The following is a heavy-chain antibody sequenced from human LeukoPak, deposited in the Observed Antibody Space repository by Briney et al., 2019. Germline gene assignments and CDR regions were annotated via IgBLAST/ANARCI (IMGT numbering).Heavy chain of an antibody. D-gene: IGHD2-21*02. V-gene: IGHV5-51*01. CDR1: GYSFTSYW. CDR2: IYPGDSDT. J-gene: IGHJ3*02. Sequence: ESLKISWKGSGYSFTSYWIGWGRPMPGKGLEWVGIIYPGDSDTRFSPSFQGQVTISADKSISTAYLQWSSLKASDTAMYYCASCGGDCSVGAFDIWGQGTMVTVSS. CDR3: ASCGGDCSVGAFDI.